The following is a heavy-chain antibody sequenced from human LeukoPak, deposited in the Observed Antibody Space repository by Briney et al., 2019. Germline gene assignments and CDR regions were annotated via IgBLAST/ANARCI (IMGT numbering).Heavy chain of an antibody. J-gene: IGHJ3*02. CDR1: GGSVSSDGHL. V-gene: IGHV4-31*03. Sequence: SETLSLTCSVSGGSVSSDGHLWSWVPQPPGKGLEWIGYIYYIGGSYYIRSLQSRVTMSVDTSNNQFSLKLRSVTAADTAVYYCAGYSFASGIDTFDIWGQGTMVTVSS. CDR3: AGYSFASGIDTFDI. CDR2: IYYIGGS. D-gene: IGHD2-21*01.